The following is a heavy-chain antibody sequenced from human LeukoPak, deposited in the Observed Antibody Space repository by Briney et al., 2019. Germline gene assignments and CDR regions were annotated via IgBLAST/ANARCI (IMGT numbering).Heavy chain of an antibody. V-gene: IGHV1-2*02. Sequence: GASVKVSCKASGYTFTGYYMHWVRQAPGQGLEWMGWINPNSGGTNYAQKFQGRVTMTRDTSISTAYMELSRLRSDDTAVYYCARGXXXXXXXCYGAXYXYYYMDVWGKGTTVTVSS. CDR2: INPNSGGT. J-gene: IGHJ6*03. CDR1: GYTFTGYY. CDR3: ARGXXXXXXXCYGAXYXYYYMDV. D-gene: IGHD2-2*01.